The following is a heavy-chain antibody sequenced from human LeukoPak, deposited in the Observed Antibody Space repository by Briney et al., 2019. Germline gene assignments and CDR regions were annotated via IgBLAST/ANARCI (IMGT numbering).Heavy chain of an antibody. D-gene: IGHD4-23*01. CDR2: IYYSGST. J-gene: IGHJ3*02. CDR1: GDSISSYY. CDR3: ARLGGNDAFDI. V-gene: IGHV4-59*08. Sequence: PSETLSLTCTVSGDSISSYYWSWIRQPPGKGLEWIGYIYYSGSTNYSPSLKTRVTISVDTSQDQFSLRLSSVTAADTAVYYCARLGGNDAFDIWGQGTMVTVSS.